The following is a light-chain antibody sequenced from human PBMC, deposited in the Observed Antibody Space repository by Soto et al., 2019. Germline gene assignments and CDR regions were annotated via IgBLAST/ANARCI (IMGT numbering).Light chain of an antibody. V-gene: IGLV2-14*01. Sequence: QSALTQPASVSGSPGQSITISCTGTTIDVGGYNYVSWYQQHPGKAPKLMISEVSSRPSGVSSRFSGSKSGNMASLTISGLQAEDEADSYCSSYTSTNHVIFGGGTKLTGL. J-gene: IGLJ2*01. CDR2: EVS. CDR1: TIDVGGYNY. CDR3: SSYTSTNHVI.